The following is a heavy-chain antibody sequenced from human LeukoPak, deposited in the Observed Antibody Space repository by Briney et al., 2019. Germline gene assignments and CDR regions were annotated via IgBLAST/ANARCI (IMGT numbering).Heavy chain of an antibody. J-gene: IGHJ4*02. Sequence: PSQTLSLTCTVSGGSFSSGGFYWNWIRQPPGKGLEWIGYIFHSGRTYYNPSLKSRVTISVDRSKNQFSLTVSSVTAADTAVYYCARERDDDYGDYSGNWGQGTLVTVSS. CDR1: GGSFSSGGFY. D-gene: IGHD4-17*01. V-gene: IGHV4-30-2*01. CDR3: ARERDDDYGDYSGN. CDR2: IFHSGRT.